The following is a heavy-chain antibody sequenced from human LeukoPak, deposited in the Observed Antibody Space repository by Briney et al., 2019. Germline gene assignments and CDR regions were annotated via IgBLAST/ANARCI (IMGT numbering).Heavy chain of an antibody. Sequence: PGGSLRLSCVASGFTFSTDSMNWVRQAPGKGLEWVSSISSSSNYIYYADSVKGRFTISRDNAKNSLYLQMNSLRAEDTAVYYCAQNFYDSRGLYVGYSGQGTLVTVSS. V-gene: IGHV3-21*01. D-gene: IGHD3-22*01. CDR2: ISSSSNYI. CDR3: AQNFYDSRGLYVGY. CDR1: GFTFSTDS. J-gene: IGHJ4*02.